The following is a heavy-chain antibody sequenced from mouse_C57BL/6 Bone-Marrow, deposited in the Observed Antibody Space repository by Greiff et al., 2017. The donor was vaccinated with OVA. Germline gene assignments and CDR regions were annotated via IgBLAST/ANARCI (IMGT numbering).Heavy chain of an antibody. V-gene: IGHV1-26*01. D-gene: IGHD1-1*01. CDR1: GYTFTDYY. CDR3: AREGAYYGSSYRFAY. J-gene: IGHJ3*01. Sequence: EVQLQQSGPELVKPGASVKISCKASGYTFTDYYMNWVKQSHGKSLEWIGDINPNNGGTSYNQKFKGKATLTVDKSSSTAYMELRSLTSEDSAVYYCAREGAYYGSSYRFAYWGQGTLVTVSA. CDR2: INPNNGGT.